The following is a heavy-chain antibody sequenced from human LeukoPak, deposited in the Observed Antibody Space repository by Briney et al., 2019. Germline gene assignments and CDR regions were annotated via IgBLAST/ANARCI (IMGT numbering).Heavy chain of an antibody. CDR1: GFTVSSNY. J-gene: IGHJ4*01. D-gene: IGHD4-11*01. CDR3: AKGHTVTSGHFDY. Sequence: GGSLRLSCAASGFTVSSNYMSCVRQAPGKGLEWVSAISGSGGSTYYTDSVRGRFTVSRDKSINTLYLHMNSLRAEDTAVYYCAKGHTVTSGHFDYWGQGTLVTVSS. CDR2: ISGSGGST. V-gene: IGHV3-23*01.